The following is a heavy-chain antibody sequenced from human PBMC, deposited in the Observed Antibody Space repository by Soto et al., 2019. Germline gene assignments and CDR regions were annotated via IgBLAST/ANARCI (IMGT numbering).Heavy chain of an antibody. D-gene: IGHD6-19*01. Sequence: QVHLVQSGAEVKKPGASVKLSCKASGYSFVNYYINWVRQAPGQGLEGMGIIYPRGGNISYAQKFQGRVSMTSDTAASTVYMELTSLRSDDTAVYFCARDWIAVAGSISFSQAFPLLDGMDLWGQGTTVTVSS. CDR3: ARDWIAVAGSISFSQAFPLLDGMDL. CDR2: IYPRGGNI. J-gene: IGHJ6*02. V-gene: IGHV1-46*01. CDR1: GYSFVNYY.